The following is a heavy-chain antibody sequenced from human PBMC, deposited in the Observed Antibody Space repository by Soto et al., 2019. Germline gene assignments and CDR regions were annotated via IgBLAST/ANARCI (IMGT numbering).Heavy chain of an antibody. Sequence: QVQLVQSGAEVKKPGASVKVSCKASGYTFTSYYMNWVRQAPGQGLEWMGIINPSGSSTSYAQKFQGRVTMTRITSTSTVYRELSSLRSEDTAVYYCARDQVVGATDYYFGMDVWGQGTTVTVSS. CDR1: GYTFTSYY. V-gene: IGHV1-46*01. D-gene: IGHD1-26*01. CDR2: INPSGSST. CDR3: ARDQVVGATDYYFGMDV. J-gene: IGHJ6*02.